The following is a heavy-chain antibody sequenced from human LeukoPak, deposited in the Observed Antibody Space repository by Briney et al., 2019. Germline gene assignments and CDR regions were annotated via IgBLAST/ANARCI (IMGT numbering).Heavy chain of an antibody. Sequence: PGGSLRLSCAAPGFTFGSYWMSWVRQAPGKGLEWVANIKHDGSEKYYVDSVKGRFTISRDNAKNSLYLQMNSLRAEDTAVFYCARDHWGPGDYWGQGTLVTVSS. CDR3: ARDHWGPGDY. V-gene: IGHV3-7*01. J-gene: IGHJ4*02. D-gene: IGHD3-16*01. CDR2: IKHDGSEK. CDR1: GFTFGSYW.